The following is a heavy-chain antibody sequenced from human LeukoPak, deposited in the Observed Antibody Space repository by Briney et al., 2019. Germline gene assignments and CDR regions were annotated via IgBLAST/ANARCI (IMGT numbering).Heavy chain of an antibody. Sequence: SETLSLTCAVYGGSFSGYYWSWIRQHPGKGLEWIGYIYYSGSTYYNPSLKSRVTISVDTSKNQFSLKLSSVTAADTAVYYCARDRPHTNYYYYGMDVWGQGTTVTVSS. CDR1: GGSFSGYY. V-gene: IGHV4-31*11. CDR2: IYYSGST. CDR3: ARDRPHTNYYYYGMDV. J-gene: IGHJ6*02. D-gene: IGHD3-3*01.